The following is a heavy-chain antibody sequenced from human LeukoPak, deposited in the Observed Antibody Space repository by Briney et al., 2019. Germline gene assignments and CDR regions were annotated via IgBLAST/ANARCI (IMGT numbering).Heavy chain of an antibody. J-gene: IGHJ5*02. D-gene: IGHD6-19*01. Sequence: SQTLSLTCTVAGDSISSCSYYWSWIRQPAGKGLEWIGRIYTSGSTNYNPSLKSRVTISVDTSKDQFSLKLSSVTAADTAVYYCARVPRAASSGWALPEGWFDPWGQGTLVTVSS. CDR3: ARVPRAASSGWALPEGWFDP. CDR1: GDSISSCSYY. V-gene: IGHV4-61*02. CDR2: IYTSGST.